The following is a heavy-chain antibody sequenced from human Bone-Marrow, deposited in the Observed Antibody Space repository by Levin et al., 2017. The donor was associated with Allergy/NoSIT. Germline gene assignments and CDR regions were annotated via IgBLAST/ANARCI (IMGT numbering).Heavy chain of an antibody. V-gene: IGHV3-21*01. CDR1: GFTFSSYS. D-gene: IGHD3-22*01. CDR3: ARDYYDSSGHAELTETSRAFYFDY. Sequence: SGGSLRLFCAASGFTFSSYSMNWVRQAPGKGLEWVSSISSSSSYIYYADSVKGRFTISRDNAKNSLYLQMNSLRAEDTAVYYCARDYYDSSGHAELTETSRAFYFDYWGQGTLVTVSS. J-gene: IGHJ4*02. CDR2: ISSSSSYI.